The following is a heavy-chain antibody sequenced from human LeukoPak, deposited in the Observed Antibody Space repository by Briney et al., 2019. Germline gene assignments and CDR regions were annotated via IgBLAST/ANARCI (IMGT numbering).Heavy chain of an antibody. CDR3: AKDRRVAATGRLFDP. CDR1: GFTFSSYA. D-gene: IGHD2-15*01. CDR2: ISGSGGST. Sequence: PGGSLRLSCAASGFTFSSYAMGWVRQAPGKGLEWVSAISGSGGSTYYADSVKGRFTISRDNSKNTLYLQMNSLRAEDTAVYYCAKDRRVAATGRLFDPWGQGTLVTVSS. V-gene: IGHV3-23*01. J-gene: IGHJ5*02.